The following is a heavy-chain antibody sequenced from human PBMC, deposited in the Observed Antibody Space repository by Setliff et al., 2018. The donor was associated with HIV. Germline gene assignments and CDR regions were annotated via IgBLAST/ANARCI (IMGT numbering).Heavy chain of an antibody. D-gene: IGHD3-10*01. CDR3: ARDYYDDSYYRPGIYYYYYMDV. CDR1: GGSISSSDFY. CDR2: IHHSGST. J-gene: IGHJ6*03. Sequence: SETLSLTCTVSGGSISSSDFYWRWIRQHPGKALEWIGDIHHSGSTFYNPSLQSRLTISIDTSKNQFSLKLSSVTAADTAVYYCARDYYDDSYYRPGIYYYYYMDVWGKGTTVTVSS. V-gene: IGHV4-31*03.